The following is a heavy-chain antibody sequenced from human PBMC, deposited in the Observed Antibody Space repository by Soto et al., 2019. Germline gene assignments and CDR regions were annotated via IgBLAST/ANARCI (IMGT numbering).Heavy chain of an antibody. Sequence: ASVKVSCKASGYTFTGYYMHWVRQAPGQGLEWMGWINPNSGGTNYAQKFQGWVTMTRDTSISTAYMELSRLRSDDTAVYYCARGKQWLVKGDYYYGMDVWGQGTTVTVSS. V-gene: IGHV1-2*04. CDR3: ARGKQWLVKGDYYYGMDV. D-gene: IGHD6-19*01. CDR1: GYTFTGYY. J-gene: IGHJ6*02. CDR2: INPNSGGT.